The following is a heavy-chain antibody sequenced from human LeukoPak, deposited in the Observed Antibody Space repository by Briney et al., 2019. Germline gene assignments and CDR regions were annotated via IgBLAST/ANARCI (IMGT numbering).Heavy chain of an antibody. J-gene: IGHJ4*02. D-gene: IGHD3-10*01. CDR2: NKGDGTSE. Sequence: GGSLRLSCAASGFTLSSYWMTWIRQAPGKGLEWVAHNKGDGTSEKYLDSVKGRFTISRDNTKNSLFLQLNSLRAEDTAVYYCVRDRGWYHFDLWGQGTLVTVSS. V-gene: IGHV3-7*01. CDR3: VRDRGWYHFDL. CDR1: GFTLSSYW.